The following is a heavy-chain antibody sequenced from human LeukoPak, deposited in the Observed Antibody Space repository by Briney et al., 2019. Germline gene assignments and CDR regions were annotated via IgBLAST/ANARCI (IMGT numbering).Heavy chain of an antibody. J-gene: IGHJ4*02. V-gene: IGHV1-46*01. CDR3: ARDGASSGYYWD. CDR2: INPSGGST. D-gene: IGHD3-22*01. CDR1: GYTFTSYG. Sequence: ASVKVSCKASGYTFTSYGISWVRQAPGQGLEWMGIINPSGGSTSYAQKFQDRVTMTRDTSTSTVYMELSSLRSEDTAVYYCARDGASSGYYWDWGQGTLVTLPS.